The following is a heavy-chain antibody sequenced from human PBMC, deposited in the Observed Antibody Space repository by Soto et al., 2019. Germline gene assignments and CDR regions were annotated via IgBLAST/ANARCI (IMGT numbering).Heavy chain of an antibody. V-gene: IGHV3-23*01. J-gene: IGHJ5*02. CDR2: ISGSGGST. CDR3: AKDRVVVPAASYNWFDP. CDR1: GFTFSSYA. Sequence: EVQLLESGGGLVQPGGSLRLSCAASGFTFSSYAMSWVRQAPGKGLEWVSAISGSGGSTYYADSVKGRFTISRDNSKNTLYLQMNSLRAEDTAVYYCAKDRVVVPAASYNWFDPWGQGTLVTVSS. D-gene: IGHD2-2*01.